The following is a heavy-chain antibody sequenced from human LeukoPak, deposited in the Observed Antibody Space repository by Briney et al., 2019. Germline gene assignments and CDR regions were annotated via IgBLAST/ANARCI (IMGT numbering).Heavy chain of an antibody. D-gene: IGHD1-26*01. CDR1: GYIFTGYY. CDR2: INPNSGGT. CDR3: AAPLGATEAFDY. V-gene: IGHV1-2*02. Sequence: ASVKVSCKASGYIFTGYYMHWVRQAPGQGLEWMGWINPNSGGTNYAQKLQGRVTMTRDTSIRTAYMALSRLRSDDTAVYYCAAPLGATEAFDYWGQGTLVTVSS. J-gene: IGHJ4*02.